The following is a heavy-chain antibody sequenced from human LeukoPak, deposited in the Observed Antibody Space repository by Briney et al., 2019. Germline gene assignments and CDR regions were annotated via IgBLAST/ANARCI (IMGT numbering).Heavy chain of an antibody. CDR1: GGTFSSYA. Sequence: ASVKVSCKASGGTFSSYAISWVRQAPGQGLEWMGGIIPIFGTANYAQKFQGRVTITADESTSTVYMELSSLRSEDTAVYYCARGQTYYYDSSGYYPFDYWGQGTLVTVSS. D-gene: IGHD3-22*01. V-gene: IGHV1-69*13. CDR3: ARGQTYYYDSSGYYPFDY. CDR2: IIPIFGTA. J-gene: IGHJ4*02.